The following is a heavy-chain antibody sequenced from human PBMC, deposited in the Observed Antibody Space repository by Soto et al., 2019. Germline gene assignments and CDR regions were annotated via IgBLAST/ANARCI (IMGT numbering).Heavy chain of an antibody. J-gene: IGHJ6*02. D-gene: IGHD3-10*02. CDR1: GGSIRSRSYY. Sequence: NPSETLSLTCTVSGGSIRSRSYYWGWIRQPPGKGLEWIASIYSSGSTYYNPSLKSRVTISVDTSKNQFSLKVSSVTAADTAEYYCATTGTHVRDNYYYGMDVWGQGTTVTVSS. V-gene: IGHV4-39*01. CDR3: ATTGTHVRDNYYYGMDV. CDR2: IYSSGST.